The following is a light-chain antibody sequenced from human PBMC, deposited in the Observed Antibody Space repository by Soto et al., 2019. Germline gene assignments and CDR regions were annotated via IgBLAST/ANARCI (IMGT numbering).Light chain of an antibody. J-gene: IGKJ1*01. V-gene: IGKV3-11*01. CDR2: GAS. CDR1: QSISTY. CDR3: QQHSNSPRT. Sequence: VLTQSPATLSLSPGETATLSCRSSQSISTYSAWYQQKPGQAPRLLIYGASNRASGVPARFSGSGSGTDFTLTISSLEPEDFGVYYCQQHSNSPRTFGQGTKVDIK.